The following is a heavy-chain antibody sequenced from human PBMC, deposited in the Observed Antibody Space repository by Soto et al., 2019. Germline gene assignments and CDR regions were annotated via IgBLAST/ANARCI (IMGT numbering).Heavy chain of an antibody. CDR1: GFSFSSDS. J-gene: IGHJ6*02. V-gene: IGHV3-21*01. Sequence: PGGSLRLSCAASGFSFSSDSMGWVRQAPGKGLEWVSSISSSGSFMNYADSVKGRFTISRDNAKNSLYLQMNRLRAEDTAVYYCAREKEDEGSSSLRVYYGMDVWGQGTTVTAP. CDR2: ISSSGSFM. D-gene: IGHD6-6*01. CDR3: AREKEDEGSSSLRVYYGMDV.